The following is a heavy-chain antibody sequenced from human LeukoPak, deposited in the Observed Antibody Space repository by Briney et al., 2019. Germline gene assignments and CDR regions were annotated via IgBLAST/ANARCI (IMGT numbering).Heavy chain of an antibody. CDR1: GGSISSYY. CDR3: ARLRYFGGPTSSYYYYYMDV. Sequence: PSETLSLTCTVSGGSISSYYWSWIRQPAGKGLEWVGRIYTTGSTNYNPSLKSRVTMSVDTSKNQFSLKLSSVTAADTAVYYCARLRYFGGPTSSYYYYYMDVWGTGTTVTVSS. D-gene: IGHD3-9*01. CDR2: IYTTGST. J-gene: IGHJ6*03. V-gene: IGHV4-4*07.